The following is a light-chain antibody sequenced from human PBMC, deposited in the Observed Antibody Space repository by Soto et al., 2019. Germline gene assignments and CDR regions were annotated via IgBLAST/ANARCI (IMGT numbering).Light chain of an antibody. CDR3: SSHSSSSPYV. CDR1: SNDVGAYNY. CDR2: EVS. Sequence: QSVLTQPASVSGSPGQSLTISCTGTSNDVGAYNYVSWYQQQPGKAPKLIIYEVSHRPSGVSNRFSGSKSGNTASLTISALHVEDEADYFCSSHSSSSPYVFGPGIKLTVL. J-gene: IGLJ1*01. V-gene: IGLV2-14*03.